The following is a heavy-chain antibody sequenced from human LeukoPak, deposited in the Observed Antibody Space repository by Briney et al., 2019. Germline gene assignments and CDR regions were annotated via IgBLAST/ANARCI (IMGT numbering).Heavy chain of an antibody. CDR2: IWYDGSKE. J-gene: IGHJ4*02. V-gene: IGHV3-33*01. CDR1: GFTFSHYS. Sequence: GGSLRLSCAASGFTFSHYSMHWLRQAPGKGLEWVTIIWYDGSKEYYEDSVKGRFTISRDNSKNTLYLQMNSLRAEDTAVYYCARVTCSGGSCYVGLGIDYWGQGTLVTVSS. D-gene: IGHD2-15*01. CDR3: ARVTCSGGSCYVGLGIDY.